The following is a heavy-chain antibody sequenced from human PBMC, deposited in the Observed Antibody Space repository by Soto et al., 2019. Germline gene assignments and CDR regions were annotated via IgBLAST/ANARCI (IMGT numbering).Heavy chain of an antibody. J-gene: IGHJ5*02. Sequence: EVQLVESGGGLVQPGGSLRLSCAASGFTFSSYWMSWVRQAPGKGLEWVANIKQDGSEKYYVDSVKGRFTISRDNAKNSLDLQMNSLRAEDTAVYYCARDDSGFPTNWFDPWGQGTLVTVSS. CDR1: GFTFSSYW. CDR2: IKQDGSEK. CDR3: ARDDSGFPTNWFDP. V-gene: IGHV3-7*05. D-gene: IGHD5-12*01.